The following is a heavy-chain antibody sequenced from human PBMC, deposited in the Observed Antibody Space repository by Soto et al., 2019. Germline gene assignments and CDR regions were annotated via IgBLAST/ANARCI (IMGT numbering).Heavy chain of an antibody. V-gene: IGHV3-9*01. J-gene: IGHJ4*02. D-gene: IGHD2-15*01. Sequence: EVQLVESGGGLVQPGRSLRLSCAASGFTFDDFAMHWVRRVPGKGLEWVSSITWNSNVIGYADSVKGRFTISRDNAKNSLYLQMNSLRPEDTAFYYCTRGGPDAFCGGGRCYFDYWGQGTLATVSS. CDR2: ITWNSNVI. CDR3: TRGGPDAFCGGGRCYFDY. CDR1: GFTFDDFA.